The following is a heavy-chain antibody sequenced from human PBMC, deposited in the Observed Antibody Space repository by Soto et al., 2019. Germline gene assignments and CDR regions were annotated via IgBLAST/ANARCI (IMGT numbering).Heavy chain of an antibody. J-gene: IGHJ4*02. Sequence: SLRLCLAASGFPFSSYTMHWVRQPHGKGLERVAVISSDGSDKYYADSVKGRFTISRHISKNTPHLQINSLKTQDRALYYYQKDYYERNGFFPPALLFDYWGQGTLVTVSS. CDR2: ISSDGSDK. V-gene: IGHV3-30-3*01. D-gene: IGHD3-22*01. CDR1: GFPFSSYT. CDR3: QKDYYERNGFFPPALLFDY.